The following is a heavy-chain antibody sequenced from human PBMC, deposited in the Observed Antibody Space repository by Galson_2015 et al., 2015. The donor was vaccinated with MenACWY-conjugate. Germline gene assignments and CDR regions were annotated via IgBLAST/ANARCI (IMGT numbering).Heavy chain of an antibody. D-gene: IGHD6-19*01. CDR1: GYTFTSYY. J-gene: IGHJ5*02. Sequence: SVKVSCKASGYTFTSYYMHWVRQAPGQGLEWMGIINPSGGSTSYAQKFQGRVTMTRDTSTSTVYMELSSLRSEDTAVYYCARGRYSSGWYTNWFDPWGQGTLVTVSS. CDR3: ARGRYSSGWYTNWFDP. V-gene: IGHV1-46*01. CDR2: INPSGGST.